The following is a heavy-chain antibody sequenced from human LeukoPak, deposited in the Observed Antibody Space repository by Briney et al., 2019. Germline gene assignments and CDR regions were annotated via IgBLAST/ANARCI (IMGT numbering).Heavy chain of an antibody. V-gene: IGHV3-30-3*01. Sequence: GGSLRLSCAASGFTFSSYAMHWVRQAPGKGLEWVAVISYDGSNKYYADSVKGRFTISRDNSKNTLYLQMNSLRAEDTAVYYCARGLSWYYDFWSASTFFDYWGQGTLVTVSS. J-gene: IGHJ4*02. CDR3: ARGLSWYYDFWSASTFFDY. CDR2: ISYDGSNK. D-gene: IGHD3-3*01. CDR1: GFTFSSYA.